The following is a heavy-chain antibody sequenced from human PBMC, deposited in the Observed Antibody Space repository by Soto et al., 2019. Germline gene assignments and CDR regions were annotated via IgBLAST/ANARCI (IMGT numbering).Heavy chain of an antibody. CDR2: INHSGST. Sequence: ETLSLTCAVYGGSFSGYYWSWIRQPPGKGLEWIGEINHSGSTNYNPSLKSRVTISVDTSKNQFSLKLSSVTAADTAVYYCARLRMITFGVVPDYRGQGILVTVS. D-gene: IGHD3-16*01. J-gene: IGHJ4*02. V-gene: IGHV4-34*01. CDR3: ARLRMITFGVVPDY. CDR1: GGSFSGYY.